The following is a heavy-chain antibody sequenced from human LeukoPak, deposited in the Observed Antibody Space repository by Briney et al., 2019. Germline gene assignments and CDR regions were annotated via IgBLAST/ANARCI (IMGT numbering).Heavy chain of an antibody. Sequence: SQTLSLTCAISGXSVSSNSSSWNWIRQSPSRGLEWLGRTYYRSKWYNDYAVSVKSRITINPDTSNNQFSLLLNSVTPEDTAVYYCARSGNSFFDYWGQGTLVTVSS. D-gene: IGHD4-23*01. CDR3: ARSGNSFFDY. J-gene: IGHJ4*02. CDR1: GXSVSSNSSS. V-gene: IGHV6-1*01. CDR2: TYYRSKWYN.